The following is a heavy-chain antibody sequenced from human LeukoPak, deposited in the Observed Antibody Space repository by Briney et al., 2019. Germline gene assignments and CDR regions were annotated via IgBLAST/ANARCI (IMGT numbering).Heavy chain of an antibody. V-gene: IGHV4-59*01. CDR3: ARVNCSGGSCYSPDYYYYYGMDV. CDR1: GGSISSYY. Sequence: SETLSLTCTVPGGSISSYYWSWIRQPPGKGLEWIGYIYYSGSTNYNPSLKSRVTISVDTSKNQFSLKLSSVTAADTAVYYCARVNCSGGSCYSPDYYYYYGMDVWGQGTTVTVSS. J-gene: IGHJ6*02. D-gene: IGHD2-15*01. CDR2: IYYSGST.